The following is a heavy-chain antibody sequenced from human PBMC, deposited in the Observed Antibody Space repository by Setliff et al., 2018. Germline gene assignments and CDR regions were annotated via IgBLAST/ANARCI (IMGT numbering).Heavy chain of an antibody. Sequence: SETLSLTCTVSGGSISPYFWSWIRQPPGKGLGGIGYIYHNGNTNFNPSLKTRVSMSVDTSKNQIALNLKSVTAADTAVYYCARDRTAYSYGLDVWGQGTTVTVSS. V-gene: IGHV4-59*01. CDR2: IYHNGNT. CDR1: GGSISPYF. J-gene: IGHJ6*02. D-gene: IGHD5-18*01. CDR3: ARDRTAYSYGLDV.